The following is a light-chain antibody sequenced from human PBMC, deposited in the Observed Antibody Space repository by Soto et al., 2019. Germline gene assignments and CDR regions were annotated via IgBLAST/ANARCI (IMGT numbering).Light chain of an antibody. CDR3: QQRSNWPPLT. Sequence: EIVLTQSPGTLSLSPGERVTLSCRASQSISNNHLAWYQQKPGQAPRLLIHGTSNRATGIPDRFSGSGSGTDFTLTFSRLEPEDFAVYYCQQRSNWPPLTFGGGTKVDIK. J-gene: IGKJ4*01. CDR2: GTS. CDR1: QSISNNH. V-gene: IGKV3D-20*02.